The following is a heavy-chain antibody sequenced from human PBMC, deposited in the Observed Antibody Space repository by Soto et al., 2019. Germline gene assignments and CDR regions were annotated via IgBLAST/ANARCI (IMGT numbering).Heavy chain of an antibody. CDR2: ISPYNGNT. CDR1: GYTFSIYG. D-gene: IGHD4-4*01. J-gene: IGHJ4*02. Sequence: ASVKVSCKASGYTFSIYGINWVRQAPGQGLEWMGWISPYNGNTKYAQNLQGRVTITADESTSTAYMELSSLRSEDTAVYYCASQYLDPTDNPGVLAYWGQGTLVTVSS. CDR3: ASQYLDPTDNPGVLAY. V-gene: IGHV1-18*01.